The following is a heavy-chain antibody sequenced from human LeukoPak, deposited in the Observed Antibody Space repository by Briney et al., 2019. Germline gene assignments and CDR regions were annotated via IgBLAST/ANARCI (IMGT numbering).Heavy chain of an antibody. CDR2: ISSSGSTI. CDR1: GFTFSDYY. CDR3: ARIYDFWSPHGMDV. D-gene: IGHD3-3*01. J-gene: IGHJ6*02. Sequence: PGGSLRLSCAASGFTFSDYYMSWIRQAPGKGLEWVSYISSSGSTIYYADSVKGRFTISRDNAKNSLYLQMNSLRAEDTAVYYCARIYDFWSPHGMDVWGQGTTVTVSS. V-gene: IGHV3-11*04.